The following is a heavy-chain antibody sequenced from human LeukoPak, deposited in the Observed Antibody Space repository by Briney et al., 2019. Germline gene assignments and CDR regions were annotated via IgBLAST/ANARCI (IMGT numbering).Heavy chain of an antibody. CDR1: GFTFSSYG. D-gene: IGHD2-2*01. CDR2: IRYDGSNK. V-gene: IGHV3-30*02. J-gene: IGHJ4*02. Sequence: PGGSLRLSCAASGFTFSSYGMHWVRQAPGKGPEWVAFIRYDGSNKYYADSVKGRFTISRDNSKNTLYLQMNSLRAEDTAVYYCAKDCTDIVVVPAALCYWGQGTLVTVSS. CDR3: AKDCTDIVVVPAALCY.